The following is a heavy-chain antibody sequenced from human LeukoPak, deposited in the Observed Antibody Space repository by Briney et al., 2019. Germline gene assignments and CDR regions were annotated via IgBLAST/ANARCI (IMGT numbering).Heavy chain of an antibody. D-gene: IGHD5-18*01. J-gene: IGHJ3*02. CDR2: IYENGGTT. CDR3: AKDIGYSYDVDAFDI. V-gene: IGHV3-23*01. Sequence: GSLRLSCVGSGFTFRSHAMSWVRQAPEKGLEFVSGIYENGGTTYYADSVKGRFTISRDNSKNTLYLQMNSLRAEDTAVYYCAKDIGYSYDVDAFDIWGQGTMVTVSS. CDR1: GFTFRSHA.